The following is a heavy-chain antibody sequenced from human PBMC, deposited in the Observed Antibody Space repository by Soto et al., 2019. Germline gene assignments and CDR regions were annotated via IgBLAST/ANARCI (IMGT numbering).Heavy chain of an antibody. CDR3: AHSRCGGDCLQSYSSHYYYGMDV. V-gene: IGHV2-5*02. CDR2: IYWDDDK. Sequence: QITLKESGPTLVKPTQTLTLTCTLSGFSLNTGGLGVGWIRQPPGKALEWLALIYWDDDKRYSPSLKSRLTITKDTSKNQVVLTMTNMDPVDTATYYCAHSRCGGDCLQSYSSHYYYGMDVWGQGTTVTVSS. D-gene: IGHD2-21*02. J-gene: IGHJ6*02. CDR1: GFSLNTGGLG.